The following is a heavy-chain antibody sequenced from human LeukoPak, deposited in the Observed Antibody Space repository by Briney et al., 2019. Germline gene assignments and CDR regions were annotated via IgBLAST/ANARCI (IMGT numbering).Heavy chain of an antibody. Sequence: ASVKVSCKASGYTFTSYYMHWVRQAPGQGLEWMGIINPSGGSTSYAQKFQGRVTMTRDTSTSTVYMELNSLRAEDTAVYYCARGDFRWEMATTIAFDIWGQGTMVTVSS. CDR1: GYTFTSYY. CDR2: INPSGGST. V-gene: IGHV1-46*01. D-gene: IGHD5-24*01. J-gene: IGHJ3*02. CDR3: ARGDFRWEMATTIAFDI.